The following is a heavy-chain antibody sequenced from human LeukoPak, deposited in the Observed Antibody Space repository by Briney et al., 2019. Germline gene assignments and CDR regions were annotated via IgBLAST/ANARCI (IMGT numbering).Heavy chain of an antibody. V-gene: IGHV4-39*01. D-gene: IGHD3-10*01. J-gene: IGHJ5*02. CDR3: ARHSGSGSLSRPFDP. Sequence: SETLSLTCSVSGGSVTSGGFYWGWLRQPPGKGPEWIATIYYTGSTYYNPSLKSRVTISIDTSKNQFSLRLTSVTATDTAGYHCARHSGSGSLSRPFDPWGQGTLVTVSS. CDR2: IYYTGST. CDR1: GGSVTSGGFY.